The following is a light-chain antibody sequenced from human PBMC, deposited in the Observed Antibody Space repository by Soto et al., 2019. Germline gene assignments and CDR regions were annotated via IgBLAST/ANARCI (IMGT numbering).Light chain of an antibody. CDR3: QQYGSIRIT. J-gene: IGKJ5*01. CDR1: QSVSSSY. CDR2: GAS. V-gene: IGKV3-20*01. Sequence: VLKHTPAILASTPLFTATLSFRTSQSVSSSYLAWYQHKPGQAPRLLIYGASTRATGFPARFSGSGSGTEFTLTISRLEPEDFAVYYCQQYGSIRITFGQGARPEIK.